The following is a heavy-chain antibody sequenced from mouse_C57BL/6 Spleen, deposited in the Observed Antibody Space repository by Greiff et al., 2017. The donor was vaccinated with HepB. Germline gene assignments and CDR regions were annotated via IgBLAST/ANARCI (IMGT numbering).Heavy chain of an antibody. D-gene: IGHD2-3*01. Sequence: QVQLQQPGAELVMPGASVKLSCKASGYTFTSYWIHWVKQRPGHGLEWIGEIDPAGSSTNYNQKLKGKATFTADKSSSTAYMQLSSLTSEDSAVYYCARYVGDGSYSAMAYWGQGTLVTVSA. CDR1: GYTFTSYW. CDR3: ARYVGDGSYSAMAY. CDR2: IDPAGSST. V-gene: IGHV1-69*01. J-gene: IGHJ4*01.